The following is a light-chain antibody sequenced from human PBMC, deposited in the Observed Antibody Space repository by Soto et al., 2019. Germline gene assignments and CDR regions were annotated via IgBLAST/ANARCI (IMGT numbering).Light chain of an antibody. J-gene: IGKJ4*01. V-gene: IGKV3-20*01. CDR3: QQYGSSPPLT. CDR2: GAS. CDR1: QSVSNNY. Sequence: EIVLMQSPGTLSLSPGERATLSCRASQSVSNNYVAWYQQKPGQAPRLLIAGASSRATGIPDRFSGSGXXXXXXXXXXXXXPEDFAVYYCQQYGSSPPLTFGGGTKVEIK.